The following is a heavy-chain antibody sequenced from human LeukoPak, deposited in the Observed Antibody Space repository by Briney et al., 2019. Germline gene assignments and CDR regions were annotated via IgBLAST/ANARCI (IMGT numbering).Heavy chain of an antibody. D-gene: IGHD2-21*01. CDR2: IYHSGST. J-gene: IGHJ4*02. CDR1: GGSISSNIW. Sequence: PWGTLSLTCAVSGGSISSNIWWTWVRQPPGKGLEWIGEIYHSGSTNYNPSLKSRVTISVDRSKNQFSLRLTSVTAADTAVYYCGRDLVLGDWGQGTLVTVSS. CDR3: GRDLVLGD. V-gene: IGHV4-4*02.